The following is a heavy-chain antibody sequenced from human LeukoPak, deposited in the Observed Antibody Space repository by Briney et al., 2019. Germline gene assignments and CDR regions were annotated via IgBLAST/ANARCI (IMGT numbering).Heavy chain of an antibody. J-gene: IGHJ3*02. CDR1: GFTFSSYA. CDR2: ISSNGGST. Sequence: PGGSLRLSCAASGFTFSSYAMHWVRQAPGKGLEYVSAISSNGGSTYYANSVKGRFTISRDNFKNTLYLQMGSLRAEDMAVYYCARSSPLAVAGRAFDIWGQGTMVTVSS. D-gene: IGHD6-19*01. CDR3: ARSSPLAVAGRAFDI. V-gene: IGHV3-64*01.